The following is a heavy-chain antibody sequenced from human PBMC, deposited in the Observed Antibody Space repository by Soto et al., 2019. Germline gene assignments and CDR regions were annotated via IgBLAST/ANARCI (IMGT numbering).Heavy chain of an antibody. CDR3: AGDHGYSYGPGGKFDY. CDR1: GGTFSSYA. V-gene: IGHV1-69*01. D-gene: IGHD5-18*01. CDR2: IIPIFGTA. J-gene: IGHJ4*02. Sequence: QVQLVQSGAEVKKPGSSVKVSCKASGGTFSSYAISWVRQAPGQGLEWMGGIIPIFGTANYAQKFQGRVTITADESTNTAYMELSSLRSEDTAVYYCAGDHGYSYGPGGKFDYWGQGTLVTVSS.